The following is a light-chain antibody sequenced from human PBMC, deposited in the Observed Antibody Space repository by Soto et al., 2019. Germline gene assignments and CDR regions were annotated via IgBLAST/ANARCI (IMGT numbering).Light chain of an antibody. CDR3: HQSYKTPHT. CDR2: AVS. V-gene: IGKV1-39*01. Sequence: DIQMTQSPSSLSASVGDRVTITCRASQGVSAYFLTYQQTQGKAPKLLIYAVSNLLSGVPSRFSGSGSGTNFTLTISSLQPEDFGTYYCHQSYKTPHTFGQGTKLETK. J-gene: IGKJ2*01. CDR1: QGVSAY.